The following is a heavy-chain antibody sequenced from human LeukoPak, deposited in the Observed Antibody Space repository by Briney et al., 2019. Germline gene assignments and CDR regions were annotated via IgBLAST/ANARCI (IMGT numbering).Heavy chain of an antibody. V-gene: IGHV1-8*01. J-gene: IGHJ5*02. CDR3: ARISSGWYGPNWFDP. D-gene: IGHD6-19*01. Sequence: VASVKVSCKASGYTFTSYDINWVRQAPGQGLEWMGWMNPNSGNTGYAQKFQGRVTMTRNTSISTAYMELSSLRSEDTAVYYCARISSGWYGPNWFDPWGQGTLVTVSS. CDR2: MNPNSGNT. CDR1: GYTFTSYD.